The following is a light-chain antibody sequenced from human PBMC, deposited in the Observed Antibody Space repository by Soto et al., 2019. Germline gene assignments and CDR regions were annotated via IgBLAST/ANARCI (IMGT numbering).Light chain of an antibody. CDR3: QQYYSTPLT. CDR1: QRVSFTTNNKNY. V-gene: IGKV4-1*01. J-gene: IGKJ4*01. CDR2: WAS. Sequence: DIVMTQSPDSLAVSLGERATINCTSSQRVSFTTNNKNYLAWYQQKPGQPPKLLISWASIRESGVPDRFSGSGSGTDLTLTINSLQAEDVAVYSCQQYYSTPLTFGGGTKVEI.